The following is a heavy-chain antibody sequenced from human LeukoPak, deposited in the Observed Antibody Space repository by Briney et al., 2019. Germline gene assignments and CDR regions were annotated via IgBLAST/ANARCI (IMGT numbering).Heavy chain of an antibody. J-gene: IGHJ6*03. V-gene: IGHV1-2*02. D-gene: IGHD3-9*01. CDR1: VYTFTGYY. CDR3: ARDKAELRYFDWLSSHYYYYMDV. Sequence: ASVKVSCKASVYTFTGYYMHWVRQAPGQGLEWMGWINPNSGGTNYAQKFQGRVTMTRDTSISTAYMELSRLRSDDTAVYYCARDKAELRYFDWLSSHYYYYMDVWGKGTTVTVSS. CDR2: INPNSGGT.